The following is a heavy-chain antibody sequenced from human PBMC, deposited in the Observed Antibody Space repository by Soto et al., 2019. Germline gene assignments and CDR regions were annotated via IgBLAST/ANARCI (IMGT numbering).Heavy chain of an antibody. CDR2: ISGSGGST. CDR3: ARSLRGVIIDFDS. V-gene: IGHV3-23*01. J-gene: IGHJ4*02. Sequence: PGGSLRLSCAASGFTFSSYAMSWVRQAPGKGLEWVSAISGSGGSTYYADSVKGRFTISRDNSKNTLYLQMNSLRAEDTALYYCARSLRGVIIDFDSWRQGPLVTVSP. D-gene: IGHD3-10*01. CDR1: GFTFSSYA.